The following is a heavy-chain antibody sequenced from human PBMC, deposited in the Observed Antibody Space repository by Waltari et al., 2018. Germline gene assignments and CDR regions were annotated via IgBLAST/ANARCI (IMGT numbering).Heavy chain of an antibody. CDR3: ARVFIRARGINWCDP. Sequence: QVQLQESGPGLVKPSETLSLTCTVSGGSISSYYWSWFRQRAGKGLEWIVRIYTRVGPNDNPSIKGRVTMSVDTSKNQFSLKLSSVTAADTAVYYCARVFIRARGINWCDPWGQGTLVTVSS. V-gene: IGHV4-4*07. J-gene: IGHJ5*02. CDR1: GGSISSYY. CDR2: IYTRVGP. D-gene: IGHD3-10*01.